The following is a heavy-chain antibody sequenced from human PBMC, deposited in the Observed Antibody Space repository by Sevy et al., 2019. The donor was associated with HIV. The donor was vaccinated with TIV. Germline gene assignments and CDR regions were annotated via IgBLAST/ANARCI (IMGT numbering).Heavy chain of an antibody. CDR1: GFTFSSFE. CDR2: ISSSGSTI. J-gene: IGHJ6*02. V-gene: IGHV3-48*03. CDR3: AKRGGHYDLGMDV. Sequence: WGSLRLSCAASGFTFSSFEMTWVRQAPGKGLEWVSYISSSGSTIYYTNSVKGRFTISRDNAKNSLYLQMNSLRAEDTAVYYCAKRGGHYDLGMDVWGQGTTVTVSS. D-gene: IGHD3-3*01.